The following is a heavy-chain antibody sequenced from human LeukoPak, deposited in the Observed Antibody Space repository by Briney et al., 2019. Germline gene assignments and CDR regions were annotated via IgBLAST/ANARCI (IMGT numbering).Heavy chain of an antibody. J-gene: IGHJ5*02. Sequence: PGGSLRLSCAASGFTVSSNYMSWVRQAPGKGLEWVSVIYSGGSTYYADSVKGRFTISRDNSKNTLYLQMNSLRAEDTAVYYCARVRRYCTGGSCYRDYYFDLWGQGTLVTVSS. CDR1: GFTVSSNY. CDR2: IYSGGST. CDR3: ARVRRYCTGGSCYRDYYFDL. D-gene: IGHD2-15*01. V-gene: IGHV3-53*01.